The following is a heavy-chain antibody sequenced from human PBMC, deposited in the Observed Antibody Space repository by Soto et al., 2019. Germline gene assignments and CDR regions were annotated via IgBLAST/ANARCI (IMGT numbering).Heavy chain of an antibody. CDR1: GFTFSSYG. CDR2: IWYDGSNK. Sequence: GGSLRLSCAASGFTFSSYGMHWVRQAPGKGLEWVAVIWYDGSNKYYADSVKGRFTISRDNSKNTLYLQMNSLRAEDTAVYYCASGSVTHYYYYYMDVWGKGTTVTVSS. D-gene: IGHD4-4*01. V-gene: IGHV3-33*01. J-gene: IGHJ6*03. CDR3: ASGSVTHYYYYYMDV.